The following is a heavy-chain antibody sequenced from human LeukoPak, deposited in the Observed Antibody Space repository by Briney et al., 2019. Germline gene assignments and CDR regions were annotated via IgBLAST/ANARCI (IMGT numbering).Heavy chain of an antibody. CDR2: ISGSGGST. J-gene: IGHJ1*01. V-gene: IGHV3-23*01. CDR1: GFTFRSYA. CDR3: AKGVVVPAALQYFQH. D-gene: IGHD2-2*01. Sequence: GGALRLSCAASGFTFRSYAMSWIRQAPGKGLEWVSAISGSGGSTYYADSVKGRFTISRDNSKNTLYLQMNSLRAEDTAVYYCAKGVVVPAALQYFQHWGQGTLVTVSS.